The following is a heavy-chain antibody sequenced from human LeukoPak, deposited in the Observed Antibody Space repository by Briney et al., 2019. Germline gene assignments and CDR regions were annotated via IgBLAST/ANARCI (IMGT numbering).Heavy chain of an antibody. CDR1: GGTFSSYA. Sequence: GASVKVSCKASGGTFSSYAISWVRQAPGQGLEWMGGIIPIFGTANYAQKFQGRVTITADKSTSTAYMELSSLRSEDTAVYYCARTTQPHYGSGSYFYYYYYMDVWGKGTTVTVSS. V-gene: IGHV1-69*06. D-gene: IGHD3-10*01. J-gene: IGHJ6*03. CDR2: IIPIFGTA. CDR3: ARTTQPHYGSGSYFYYYYYMDV.